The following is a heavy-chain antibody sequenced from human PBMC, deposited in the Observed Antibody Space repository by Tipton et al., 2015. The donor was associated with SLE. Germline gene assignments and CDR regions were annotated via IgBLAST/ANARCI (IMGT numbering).Heavy chain of an antibody. CDR2: IYYSGST. V-gene: IGHV4-59*01. J-gene: IGHJ4*02. Sequence: TLSLTCTVSGGSISSYYWSWFRQPPGKGLEWIGYIYYSGSTNYNPSLKNRVTISVDTSKNQFSLKLSNVTAADTAVYYCARDSARGGSLDYWGQGTLVTVSS. CDR3: ARDSARGGSLDY. CDR1: GGSISSYY. D-gene: IGHD1-26*01.